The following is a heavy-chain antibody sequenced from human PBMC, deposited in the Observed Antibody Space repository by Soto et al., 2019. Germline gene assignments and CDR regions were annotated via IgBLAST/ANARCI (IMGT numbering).Heavy chain of an antibody. CDR1: GYSFTSYW. CDR3: AGHELSYGRLP. Sequence: PGESLKISCKGPGYSFTSYWIGWVRQMPGKGLEWMGIIYPGDYDTRYSPSFQGQVTISADKSISTAYLQWSSLKASHTAMYYCAGHELSYGRLPWGQGTLVTVSS. CDR2: IYPGDYDT. D-gene: IGHD5-18*01. V-gene: IGHV5-51*01. J-gene: IGHJ5*02.